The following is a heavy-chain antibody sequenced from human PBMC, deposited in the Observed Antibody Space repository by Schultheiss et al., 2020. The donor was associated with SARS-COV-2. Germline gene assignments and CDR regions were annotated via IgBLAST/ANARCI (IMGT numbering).Heavy chain of an antibody. CDR1: GFTFSSYG. CDR3: ARTTATGRYSYHYYMDV. Sequence: GGSLRLSCAASGFTFSSYGMHWVRQAPGKGLEWVAVISYDGSNKYYADSVKGRFTISRDNAKNTLYLQMNSLRAEDTAVYYCARTTATGRYSYHYYMDVWGQGTTVTVSS. CDR2: ISYDGSNK. D-gene: IGHD1-1*01. V-gene: IGHV3-30*03. J-gene: IGHJ6*03.